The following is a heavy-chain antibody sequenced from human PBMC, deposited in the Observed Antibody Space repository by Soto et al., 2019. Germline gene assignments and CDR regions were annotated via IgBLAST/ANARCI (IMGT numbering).Heavy chain of an antibody. CDR2: IRDSGST. CDR3: GRAVFYDSSGNYAHGFDM. V-gene: IGHV4-30-2*01. D-gene: IGHD3-22*01. Sequence: LSLTCAVSGGSISSGGYSWSWIRQPPGKGLEWIGHIRDSGSTKYNPSLKSRVTISVDTSKNQVSLKLSSVTAADAAVYYCGRAVFYDSSGNYAHGFDMWGQGTMVTVSS. CDR1: GGSISSGGYS. J-gene: IGHJ3*02.